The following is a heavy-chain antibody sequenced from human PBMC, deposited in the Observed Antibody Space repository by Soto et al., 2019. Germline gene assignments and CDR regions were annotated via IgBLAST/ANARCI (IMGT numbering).Heavy chain of an antibody. V-gene: IGHV1-46*01. CDR2: INPTGGST. Sequence: AYVKVSCKASGYTFTNYYMHWVRQAPGQGIEWMGMINPTGGSTTYAQKFQGRVSMIRDPSTNTVYMALSVLRSEVTAVYYCARAYTTSCPGPWGQGTLVTVSS. CDR3: ARAYTTSCPGP. CDR1: GYTFTNYY. J-gene: IGHJ5*02. D-gene: IGHD6-6*01.